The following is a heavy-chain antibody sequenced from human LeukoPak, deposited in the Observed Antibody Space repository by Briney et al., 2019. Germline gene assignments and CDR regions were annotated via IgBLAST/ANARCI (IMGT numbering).Heavy chain of an antibody. Sequence: GGSLRLSCAASGFTFNNYWMNWVRQAPGKGLEWVANINGDGSEIHSVHSVKGRFTISRDNAKSSLYLQMNSLRGEDTAVYYCARKGGIYCNDGCFHDAFDIWGQGTTVTVSS. CDR2: INGDGSEI. CDR1: GFTFNNYW. J-gene: IGHJ3*02. V-gene: IGHV3-7*01. D-gene: IGHD2/OR15-2a*01. CDR3: ARKGGIYCNDGCFHDAFDI.